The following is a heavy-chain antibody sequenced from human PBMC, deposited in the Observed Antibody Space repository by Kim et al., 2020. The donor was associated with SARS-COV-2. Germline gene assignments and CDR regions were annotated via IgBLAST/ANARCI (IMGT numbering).Heavy chain of an antibody. CDR2: IYSAGST. CDR1: EFTVSSNY. J-gene: IGHJ6*02. Sequence: GGSLRLSCVASEFTVSSNYMSWVRQAPGKGLEWVSVIYSAGSTYYADSVKGRFTISRDNSKNTLYLRMNSLRAEDTAVYYCATTRYCSSSGCNWHYYYYGMDVWGQGTTVTVSS. D-gene: IGHD2-2*01. CDR3: ATTRYCSSSGCNWHYYYYGMDV. V-gene: IGHV3-53*01.